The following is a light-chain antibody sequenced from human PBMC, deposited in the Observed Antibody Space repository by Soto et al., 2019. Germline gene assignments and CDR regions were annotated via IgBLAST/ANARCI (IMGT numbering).Light chain of an antibody. CDR3: QQYNSYPWT. CDR1: QSISSW. V-gene: IGKV1-5*01. J-gene: IGKJ1*01. CDR2: DAS. Sequence: DIQMTQSPSTLSASVGARVTITCRASQSISSWLAWYQQKPGKAPKFMIYDASSLESGVPSRFSGSGSGTECTLTISSLQPDDVATYYCQQYNSYPWTLGQGTKVDIK.